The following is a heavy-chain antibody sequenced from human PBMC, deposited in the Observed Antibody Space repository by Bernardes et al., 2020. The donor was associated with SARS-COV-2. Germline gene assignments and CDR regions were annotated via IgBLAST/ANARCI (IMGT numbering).Heavy chain of an antibody. J-gene: IGHJ4*02. CDR2: ISSSSSYI. Sequence: GGSLRLSCAASGFTFSSYSMNWVRQAPGKGLEWVSSISSSSSYIYYADSVKGRFTISRDNAKNSLYLQMNSLRAEDTAVYYCARSRGGIAARRVYYFDYWGQGTLVTVSS. D-gene: IGHD6-6*01. CDR1: GFTFSSYS. V-gene: IGHV3-21*01. CDR3: ARSRGGIAARRVYYFDY.